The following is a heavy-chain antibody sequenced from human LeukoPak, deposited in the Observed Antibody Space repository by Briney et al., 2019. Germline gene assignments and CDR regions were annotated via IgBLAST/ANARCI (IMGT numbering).Heavy chain of an antibody. V-gene: IGHV3-30*02. CDR3: AKGEG. CDR1: GFIFPNFG. CDR2: KRNDRRQEGCNE. Sequence: GGSLSLSCPASGFIFPNFGIHRVRQAPGKGLEWVAYKRNDRRQEGCNECYAASVNVRFHISRAISPKTVYLEMNSLSLEGPAIYYCAKGEGWGQGALGIV. J-gene: IGHJ4*02.